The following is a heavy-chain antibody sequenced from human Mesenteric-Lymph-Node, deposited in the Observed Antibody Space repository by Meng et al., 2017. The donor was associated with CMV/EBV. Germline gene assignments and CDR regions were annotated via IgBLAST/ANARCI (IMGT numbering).Heavy chain of an antibody. D-gene: IGHD3-22*01. J-gene: IGHJ5*02. V-gene: IGHV3-11*01. CDR1: GFTFSDYY. CDR3: ARFSDDSSGYDNWFDP. CDR2: ISSRGSTI. Sequence: GESLKISCAASGFTFSDYYMSWIRQAPGKGLEWVSYISSRGSTIYYADSVKGRFTISRDNAKNSLYLQMNSLRAEDTAVYYCARFSDDSSGYDNWFDPWGQGTLVTAPQ.